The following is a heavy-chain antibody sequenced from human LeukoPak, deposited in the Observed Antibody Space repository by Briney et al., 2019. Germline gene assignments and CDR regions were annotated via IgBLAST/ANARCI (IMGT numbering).Heavy chain of an antibody. CDR1: GGSFSGYY. Sequence: SETLSLTCAVYGGSFSGYYWSWIRQPPGKGLEWIGEINHSGSTNYNPSLKSRVTISVDTSKNQFSLKLSSVTAADTAVYYCARGIDGYSYGYYGYWGQGTPVTVSS. CDR3: ARGIDGYSYGYYGY. J-gene: IGHJ4*02. V-gene: IGHV4-34*01. CDR2: INHSGST. D-gene: IGHD5-18*01.